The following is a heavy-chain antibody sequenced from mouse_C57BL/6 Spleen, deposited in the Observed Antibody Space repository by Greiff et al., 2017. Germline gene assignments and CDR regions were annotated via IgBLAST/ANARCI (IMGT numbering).Heavy chain of an antibody. D-gene: IGHD4-1*02. J-gene: IGHJ2*01. V-gene: IGHV3-6*01. CDR3: ARDLATLYYFDY. CDR2: ISYDGSN. Sequence: EVKLQESGPGLVKPSQSLSLTCSVTGYSITSGYYWNWIRQFPGNKLEWMGYISYDGSNNYNPSLKNRISITRDTSKNQFFLKLNSVTTEDTATYYCARDLATLYYFDYWGQGTTLTVSS. CDR1: GYSITSGYY.